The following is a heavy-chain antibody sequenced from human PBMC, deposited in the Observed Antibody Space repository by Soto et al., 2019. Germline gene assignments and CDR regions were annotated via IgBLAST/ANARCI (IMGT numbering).Heavy chain of an antibody. Sequence: GGSLRLSCEASGFSFSNYAMNWVRQGPGKGPEWVAGISLTGTHTYYADSVRGRFTVSRDNSKRQLHLQLNSLRVDDTAVYYCARGRGYCTGQTCYAVWLDPWGQGTQVTVSS. CDR1: GFSFSNYA. D-gene: IGHD2-8*02. CDR2: ISLTGTHT. V-gene: IGHV3-23*01. J-gene: IGHJ5*02. CDR3: ARGRGYCTGQTCYAVWLDP.